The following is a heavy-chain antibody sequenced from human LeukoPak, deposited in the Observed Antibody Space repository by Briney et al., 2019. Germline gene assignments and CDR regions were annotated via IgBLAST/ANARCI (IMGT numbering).Heavy chain of an antibody. Sequence: SETVSLTCTVSGYSISSGYYWGWIRQSPGKGLEWIGSIYHSGSTYYNPSLKSRVTISVDTSKNQFSLKLSSVTAADTAVYYCARVPPDFWSGPDSNFDYWGQGTLVTVSS. CDR1: GYSISSGYY. D-gene: IGHD3-3*01. J-gene: IGHJ4*02. CDR3: ARVPPDFWSGPDSNFDY. CDR2: IYHSGST. V-gene: IGHV4-38-2*02.